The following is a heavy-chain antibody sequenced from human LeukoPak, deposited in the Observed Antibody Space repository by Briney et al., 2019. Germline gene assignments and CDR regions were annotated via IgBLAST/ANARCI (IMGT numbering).Heavy chain of an antibody. D-gene: IGHD5-18*01. CDR1: GGSISSSNW. CDR3: ARGFRYSYPYYFDY. CDR2: IYRSGST. V-gene: IGHV4-4*02. Sequence: PSETLSLTCAVSGGSISSSNWWSWVRQPPGKGLEWIGEIYRSGSTNYNPSLKSRVTISVDKSKNQFSLKLSSVTAADTAVYYCARGFRYSYPYYFDYWGQGTLVTVSS. J-gene: IGHJ4*02.